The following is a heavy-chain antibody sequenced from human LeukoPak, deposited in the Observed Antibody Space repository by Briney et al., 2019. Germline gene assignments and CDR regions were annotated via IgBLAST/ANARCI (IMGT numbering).Heavy chain of an antibody. Sequence: GGPLRLSCAASGFTFSSYGMHWVRQAPGKGLEWVAVISYDGSNKYYADSVKGRFTISRDNSKNTLYLQMNSLRAEDTAVYYCAKDEYYYDSSGYYQFWGQGTMVTVSS. J-gene: IGHJ3*01. V-gene: IGHV3-30*18. CDR3: AKDEYYYDSSGYYQF. CDR1: GFTFSSYG. D-gene: IGHD3-22*01. CDR2: ISYDGSNK.